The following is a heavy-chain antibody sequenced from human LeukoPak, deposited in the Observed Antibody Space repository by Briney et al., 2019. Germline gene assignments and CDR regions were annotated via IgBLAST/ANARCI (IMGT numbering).Heavy chain of an antibody. Sequence: SQTLSLTCTVSGGSISSGSYYWSWIRQPAGKGLEWIGRIYTSGSTNYNPSLKSRVTISVDTSKNQFSLKLSSVTAADTAVYYCARDRVRGVIIPFDYWGQGTLVTVSS. CDR3: ARDRVRGVIIPFDY. D-gene: IGHD3-10*01. J-gene: IGHJ4*02. V-gene: IGHV4-61*02. CDR1: GGSISSGSYY. CDR2: IYTSGST.